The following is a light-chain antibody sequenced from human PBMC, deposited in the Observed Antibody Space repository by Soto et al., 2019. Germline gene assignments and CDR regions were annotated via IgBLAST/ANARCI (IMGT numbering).Light chain of an antibody. J-gene: IGLJ1*01. V-gene: IGLV1-51*01. CDR1: SSNIGNNY. Sequence: QSVLTQPPSVSAAPGQKVTISCSGSSSNIGNNYVSWYQQLPGTAPKLLIYDNNKRSSGIPDRFSGSKSGTSATLGITGLQTGDEADYYCGKWDSSLSAYVFGTGTKDTVL. CDR3: GKWDSSLSAYV. CDR2: DNN.